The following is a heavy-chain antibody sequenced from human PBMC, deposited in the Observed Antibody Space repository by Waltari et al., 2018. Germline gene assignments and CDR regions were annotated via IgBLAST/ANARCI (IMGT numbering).Heavy chain of an antibody. D-gene: IGHD7-27*01. CDR1: GGSISSSSYY. CDR2: IYYGGST. Sequence: QLQLQESGPGLVKPSETLSLTCTVSGGSISSSSYYWGWIRQPPGKGLEWIGSIYYGGSTYYNPALKSGVTIAGDTSKNQFSLKLSAVNAADTAVYDCARLGMVYALDIWGQGTMVTVSS. CDR3: ARLGMVYALDI. V-gene: IGHV4-39*01. J-gene: IGHJ3*02.